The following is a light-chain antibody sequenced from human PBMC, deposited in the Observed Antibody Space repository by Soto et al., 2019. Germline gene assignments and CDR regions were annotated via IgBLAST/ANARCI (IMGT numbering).Light chain of an antibody. CDR3: QQHGSSSPT. CDR2: GAS. Sequence: EIVLTQAPGILSLSPGARATLSCRASQSGSSSDFAWYQQKPRQAPRLLIYGASSRATAIPPRFSGSGSGTDFTLTISSLQPDDFTAFYCQQHGSSSPTFGQGTKVDI. V-gene: IGKV3-20*01. CDR1: QSGSSSD. J-gene: IGKJ1*01.